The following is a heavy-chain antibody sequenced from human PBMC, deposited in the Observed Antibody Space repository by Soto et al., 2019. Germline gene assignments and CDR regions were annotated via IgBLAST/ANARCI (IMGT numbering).Heavy chain of an antibody. CDR3: ARAGRIAVAGTGFDP. CDR2: ISSSSSYI. D-gene: IGHD6-19*01. V-gene: IGHV3-21*01. CDR1: GFTFSSYS. J-gene: IGHJ5*02. Sequence: EVQLVESGGGLVKPGGSLRLSCAASGFTFSSYSMNWVRQAPGKGLEWVSSISSSSSYIYYADSVKGRFTISRDNVKNSLYLQMNSLRAEDTAVYYCARAGRIAVAGTGFDPWGQGTLVTVSS.